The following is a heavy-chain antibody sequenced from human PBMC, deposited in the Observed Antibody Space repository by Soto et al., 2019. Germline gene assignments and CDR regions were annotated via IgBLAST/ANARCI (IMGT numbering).Heavy chain of an antibody. CDR2: IYYSGST. J-gene: IGHJ4*02. Sequence: SETLSLTCTVSGGSISSYYWSWIRQPPGKGLEWIGYIYYSGSTNYNPSLKSRVTISVDTSKNQFSLKLSSVTAADTAVYYGARGERDFWSGYMYYFDYWGQRTLVTVSS. CDR3: ARGERDFWSGYMYYFDY. CDR1: GGSISSYY. D-gene: IGHD3-3*01. V-gene: IGHV4-59*01.